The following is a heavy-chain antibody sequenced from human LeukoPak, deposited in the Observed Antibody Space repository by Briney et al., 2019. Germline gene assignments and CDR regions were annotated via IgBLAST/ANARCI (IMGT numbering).Heavy chain of an antibody. CDR3: ARDPSGSSWSFDY. Sequence: GASVKVSCKASGNTFTPYYIHWVRQAPGQGLEWMGIINPSAGTTSYAQKVQGRVTMTRDTSTRTFYMELSSLRSEDTAVYYCARDPSGSSWSFDYWGQGTLVTVSS. CDR2: INPSAGTT. V-gene: IGHV1-46*01. D-gene: IGHD6-13*01. CDR1: GNTFTPYY. J-gene: IGHJ4*02.